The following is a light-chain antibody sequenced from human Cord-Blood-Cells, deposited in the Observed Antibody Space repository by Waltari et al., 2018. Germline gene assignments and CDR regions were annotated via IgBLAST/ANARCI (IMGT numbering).Light chain of an antibody. J-gene: IGKJ4*01. CDR2: GAS. Sequence: EIVMTQSPATLSVSPGERATLSCRASQSVSSNLAWYQQKPGQAPRLLIYGASTRATGITARFSGSGSGTEFTLTISSLQSEDFAVYYCQQYNNWPVFGGGTKVEIK. V-gene: IGKV3-15*01. CDR3: QQYNNWPV. CDR1: QSVSSN.